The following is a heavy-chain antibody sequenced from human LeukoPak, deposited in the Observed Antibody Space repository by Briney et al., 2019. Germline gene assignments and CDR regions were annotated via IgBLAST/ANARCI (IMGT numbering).Heavy chain of an antibody. CDR2: ISSSSTYI. CDR3: AKPHFDD. CDR1: GFTFSSYS. J-gene: IGHJ4*02. Sequence: GGSLRLSCAASGFTFSSYSMNWVRQAPGKGLEWVSSISSSSTYIYYADSVKGRFTISRDNSKNTLYLQMNSLRAGDTAVYYCAKPHFDDWGQGTLVTVSS. V-gene: IGHV3-21*01.